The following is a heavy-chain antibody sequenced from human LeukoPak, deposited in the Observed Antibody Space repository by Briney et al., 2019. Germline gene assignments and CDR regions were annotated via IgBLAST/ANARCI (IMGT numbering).Heavy chain of an antibody. CDR1: GFTFSRYW. CDR3: ARANYDYVWGSYRSYYFDY. D-gene: IGHD3-16*02. CDR2: IDSDGSST. J-gene: IGHJ4*02. V-gene: IGHV3-74*01. Sequence: PGGSLRLSCAASGFTFSRYWMHWVRQAPGKGLVWVSRIDSDGSSTSYADFVKGRFTISRDNAKNTLYLQMNSLRAEDTAVYYCARANYDYVWGSYRSYYFDYWGQGTLVTVSS.